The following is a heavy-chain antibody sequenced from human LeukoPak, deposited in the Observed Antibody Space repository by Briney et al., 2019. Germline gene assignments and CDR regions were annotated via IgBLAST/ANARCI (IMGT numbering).Heavy chain of an antibody. Sequence: SETLSLTCAVYGGSFSGYCWSWVRQPPGKGLEWIGEINHSGSTNYNPSLKSRVTISVDTSKNQFSLKLSSVTAADTAVYYCARGNYDYVWGSYRPTNWFDPWGQGTLVTVSS. CDR1: GGSFSGYC. CDR2: INHSGST. V-gene: IGHV4-34*01. J-gene: IGHJ5*02. D-gene: IGHD3-16*02. CDR3: ARGNYDYVWGSYRPTNWFDP.